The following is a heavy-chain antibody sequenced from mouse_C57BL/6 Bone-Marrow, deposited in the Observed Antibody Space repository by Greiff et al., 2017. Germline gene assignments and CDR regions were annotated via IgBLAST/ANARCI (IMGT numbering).Heavy chain of an antibody. CDR3: ARPYYSNYWYFDV. J-gene: IGHJ1*03. CDR1: GYTFTSYW. D-gene: IGHD2-5*01. Sequence: VQLQQPGAELVKPGASVKMSCKASGYTFTSYWITWVKPRPGQGLEWIGDIYPGSGSTNYNEKFKSKATLTVDTSSSTAYMQLRSLTSEGSAVYYCARPYYSNYWYFDVWGTGTTVTVSS. V-gene: IGHV1-55*01. CDR2: IYPGSGST.